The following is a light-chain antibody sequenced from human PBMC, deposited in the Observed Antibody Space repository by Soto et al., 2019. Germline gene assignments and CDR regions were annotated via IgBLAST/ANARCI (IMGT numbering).Light chain of an antibody. V-gene: IGLV2-8*01. CDR3: RSDAGTYIYV. CDR1: SSDVGGYDH. Sequence: QSALTQPPSASGSLGQSVTIPCTGTSSDVGGYDHVSWYQQHPGKAPKLMIYEVTKRPAGVPDRFSGSKSGNTASLTVSGLQAEDEADYYCRSDAGTYIYVFGTGTKVTVL. CDR2: EVT. J-gene: IGLJ1*01.